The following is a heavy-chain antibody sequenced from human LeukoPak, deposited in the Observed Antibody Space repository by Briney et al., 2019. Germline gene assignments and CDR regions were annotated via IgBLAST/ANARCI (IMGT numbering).Heavy chain of an antibody. Sequence: EPGGSLRLSCIASGFTFSSYAMHWVRQAPGKGLEWVAVISYDGSNKYYADSVKGRFTISRDNSKNTLYLQMNSLRAEDTAVYYCVRDKDAGPYSSSSGYWGQGTLVTVSS. CDR3: VRDKDAGPYSSSSGY. CDR2: ISYDGSNK. V-gene: IGHV3-30-3*01. CDR1: GFTFSSYA. J-gene: IGHJ4*02. D-gene: IGHD6-6*01.